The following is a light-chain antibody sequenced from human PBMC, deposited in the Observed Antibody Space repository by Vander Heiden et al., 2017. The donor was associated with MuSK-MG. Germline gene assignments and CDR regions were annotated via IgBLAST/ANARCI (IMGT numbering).Light chain of an antibody. CDR3: QQYYTWPLT. Sequence: EILMTQSPDTLSVSPGERATLSCRASQSISTSLAWYLHKPGQAPRLLIYGASTRATGIPARFSGSGSGTEFTLTITSLQSEDFAVYHCQQYYTWPLTFGGGTRVEIK. CDR2: GAS. J-gene: IGKJ4*01. CDR1: QSISTS. V-gene: IGKV3-15*01.